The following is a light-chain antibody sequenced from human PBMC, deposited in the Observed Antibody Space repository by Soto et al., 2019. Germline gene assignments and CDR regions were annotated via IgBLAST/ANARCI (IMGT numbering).Light chain of an antibody. Sequence: QSVLTQPPSASETPGQRVTISCSGSSSNIGINTVNWYQQLPGTAPKLLIYRDNQRPSGVPDRFSGSKSGTSASLAISGLQSEDEADYYCAAWDDSLNGFVFGTGTKSPS. J-gene: IGLJ1*01. CDR3: AAWDDSLNGFV. CDR1: SSNIGINT. V-gene: IGLV1-44*01. CDR2: RDN.